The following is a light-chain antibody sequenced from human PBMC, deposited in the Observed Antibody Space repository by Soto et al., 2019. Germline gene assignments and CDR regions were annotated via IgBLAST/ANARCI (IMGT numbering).Light chain of an antibody. V-gene: IGLV1-44*01. CDR1: SSNIGSNP. Sequence: QSVLTQPPSASGTPGQKVTISCSGSSSNIGSNPVHWYQQLPGTAPQLLIHNNNQRPSRVPDRFSGSNSGTSASLALSGLQSEDDADYYCASWDDSLSGVLFGGGTKLTVL. CDR3: ASWDDSLSGVL. CDR2: NNN. J-gene: IGLJ2*01.